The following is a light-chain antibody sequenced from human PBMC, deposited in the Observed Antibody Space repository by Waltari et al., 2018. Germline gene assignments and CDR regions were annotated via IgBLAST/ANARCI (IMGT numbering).Light chain of an antibody. Sequence: SYELTQPPSVSVSPGQTASITCSGDKLGAKYACWYQQKPGQSPVLVIYQDSKRPSGIHERFSGSNPGKTATLTISGTQAMDEADYYCQAWDSSTVVFGGGTKLTVL. CDR1: KLGAKY. J-gene: IGLJ2*01. CDR3: QAWDSSTVV. V-gene: IGLV3-1*01. CDR2: QDS.